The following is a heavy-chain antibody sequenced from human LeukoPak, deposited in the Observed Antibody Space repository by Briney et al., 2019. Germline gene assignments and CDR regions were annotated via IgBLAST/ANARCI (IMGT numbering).Heavy chain of an antibody. CDR3: ARAPVLRYFDWFPPYYYYGMDV. V-gene: IGHV1-18*01. D-gene: IGHD3-9*01. Sequence: ASVKVSCKASGYTFTSYGISWVRQAPGQGLEWMGWISAYNGNTNYAQKLQGRVTITTDTSTSTAYMELRSLRSDDTAVYYCARAPVLRYFDWFPPYYYYGMDVWGQGTTVTVSS. CDR2: ISAYNGNT. CDR1: GYTFTSYG. J-gene: IGHJ6*02.